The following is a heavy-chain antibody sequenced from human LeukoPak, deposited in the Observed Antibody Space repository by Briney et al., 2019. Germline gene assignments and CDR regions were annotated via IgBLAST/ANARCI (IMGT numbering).Heavy chain of an antibody. D-gene: IGHD2-15*01. J-gene: IGHJ6*02. Sequence: SEALSLTCTVSGGSISSYYWSWIWQPPGKGLEWIGYIYYSGSTNYNPSLKSRVTISVDTSKNQFSLKLSSMTAADTAVYYCARSDLGYCSGGSCYLPYYYYYGMDVWGQGTTVTVSS. CDR2: IYYSGST. CDR1: GGSISSYY. CDR3: ARSDLGYCSGGSCYLPYYYYYGMDV. V-gene: IGHV4-59*08.